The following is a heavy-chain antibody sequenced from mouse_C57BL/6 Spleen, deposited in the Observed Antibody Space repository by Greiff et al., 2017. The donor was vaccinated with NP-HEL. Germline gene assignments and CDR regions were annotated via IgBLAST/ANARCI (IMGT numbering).Heavy chain of an antibody. CDR2: IDPSDSET. Sequence: QVQLKQPGAELVRPGSSVKLSCKASGYTFTSYWMHWVKQRPIQGLEWIGNIDPSDSETHYNQKFKDKATLTVDKSSSTAYMQLSSLTSEDSAVYYCARRGGYYYYYAMDYWGQGTSVTVSS. CDR1: GYTFTSYW. CDR3: ARRGGYYYYYAMDY. V-gene: IGHV1-52*01. D-gene: IGHD2-3*01. J-gene: IGHJ4*01.